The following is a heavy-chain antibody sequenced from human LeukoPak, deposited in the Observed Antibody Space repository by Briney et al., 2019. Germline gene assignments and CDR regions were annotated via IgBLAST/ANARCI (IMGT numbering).Heavy chain of an antibody. J-gene: IGHJ4*02. V-gene: IGHV3-66*01. CDR3: ARAYDWNYLY. D-gene: IGHD1-7*01. Sequence: PGGSLRLSCAASGFTFSNNDMSWVRQTPGKGLEWVAVIYSGGDTYYADSVTDRFTISRDNSKNTLYLQMNSLRVEDTAVYYCARAYDWNYLYWGQGTLVTVSS. CDR2: IYSGGDT. CDR1: GFTFSNND.